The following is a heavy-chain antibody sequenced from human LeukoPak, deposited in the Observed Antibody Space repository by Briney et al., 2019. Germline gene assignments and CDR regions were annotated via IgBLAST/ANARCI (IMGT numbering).Heavy chain of an antibody. V-gene: IGHV3-30-3*01. J-gene: IGHJ6*02. CDR2: ISYDGSNK. CDR1: GFTFSSYA. D-gene: IGHD6-6*01. CDR3: ASIAARIYGMDV. Sequence: GGSLRLSCAASGFTFSSYAMHWVRQAPVKGLDRAAVISYDGSNKYYADSVKGRFTISRDNSKNTLYLQMNSLRAEDTAVYYCASIAARIYGMDVWGQGTTVTVSS.